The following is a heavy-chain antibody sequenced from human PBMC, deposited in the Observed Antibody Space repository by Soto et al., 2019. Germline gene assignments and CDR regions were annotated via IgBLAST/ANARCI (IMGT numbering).Heavy chain of an antibody. CDR1: GGSISSYY. V-gene: IGHV4-59*01. D-gene: IGHD4-17*01. Sequence: QVQLQESGPGLVKPSETLSLTCNVPGGSISSYYWSWIRQPPGKGLEWIGYIYYSGSTKYNPSLKSRVTISVDTSKNQFSLRLTSVTAADTAVYYCARCHDSRDHGEYFQHWGQGTLVTVSS. CDR2: IYYSGST. CDR3: ARCHDSRDHGEYFQH. J-gene: IGHJ1*01.